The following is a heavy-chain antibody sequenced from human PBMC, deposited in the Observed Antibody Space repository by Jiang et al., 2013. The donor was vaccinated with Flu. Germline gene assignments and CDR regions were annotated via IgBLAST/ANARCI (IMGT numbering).Heavy chain of an antibody. V-gene: IGHV1-3*01. CDR1: GYTFSSNA. CDR3: ARDRGTYYELDS. D-gene: IGHD1-26*01. Sequence: QLLESGAEVKKPGASVKVSCKASGYTFSSNAMHWVRQAPGQGPEWMGWINAANGNPKYSQKFQGRVTITRDTSANTVYMELSSLTSEDTAVYYCARDRGTYYELDSWGQGTLVTVSS. CDR2: INAANGNP. J-gene: IGHJ5*01.